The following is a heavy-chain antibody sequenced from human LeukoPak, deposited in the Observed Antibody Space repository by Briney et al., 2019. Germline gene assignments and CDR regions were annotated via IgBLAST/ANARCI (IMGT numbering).Heavy chain of an antibody. CDR2: IYYSGST. CDR1: GGSISSYY. CDR3: ARESGMTMVVTDAFDM. D-gene: IGHD4-23*01. V-gene: IGHV4-59*01. J-gene: IGHJ3*02. Sequence: SETLSLTCTVSGGSISSYYWSWIRQPPGKGLEWIGYIYYSGSTNYNPSLKSRVTISVDTSKNQFSLKLSSVTAADTAVYYCARESGMTMVVTDAFDMWGQGTMVTVSS.